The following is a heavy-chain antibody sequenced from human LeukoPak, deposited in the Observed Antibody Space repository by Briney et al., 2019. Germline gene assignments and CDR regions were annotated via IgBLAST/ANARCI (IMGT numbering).Heavy chain of an antibody. CDR2: INPNSGGT. CDR1: GXXFTGYY. CDR3: ARDQAIVATITSWFDP. D-gene: IGHD5-12*01. V-gene: IGHV1-2*02. Sequence: ASVKVSCXXSGXXFTGYYMLWVRQAPGQGLEWMGWINPNSGGTNYAQKFQGRVTMTRDTSINTAYMELSRLRSDDTAVYYRARDQAIVATITSWFDPWGQGTLVTVSS. J-gene: IGHJ5*02.